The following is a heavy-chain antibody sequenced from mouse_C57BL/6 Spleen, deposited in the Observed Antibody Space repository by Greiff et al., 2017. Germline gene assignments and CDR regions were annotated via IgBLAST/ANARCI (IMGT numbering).Heavy chain of an antibody. CDR1: GYTFTSYW. CDR2: INPSNGGT. Sequence: VKLMESGTELVKPGASVKLSCKASGYTFTSYWMHWVKQRPGQGLEWIGNINPSNGGTNYNEKFKSKATLTVDKSSSTAYMQLSSLTSEDSAVYYCARNYYGSSHWYFDVWGTGTTVTVSS. J-gene: IGHJ1*03. D-gene: IGHD1-1*01. CDR3: ARNYYGSSHWYFDV. V-gene: IGHV1-53*01.